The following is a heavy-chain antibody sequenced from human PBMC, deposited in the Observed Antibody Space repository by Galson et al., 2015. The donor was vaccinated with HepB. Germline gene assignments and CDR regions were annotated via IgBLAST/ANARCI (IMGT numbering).Heavy chain of an antibody. CDR1: GFTFGDYA. CDR2: IRSKAYGGTT. CDR3: TSSTYYYASSGYADY. D-gene: IGHD3-22*01. V-gene: IGHV3-49*04. Sequence: SLRLSCAASGFTFGDYAMSWVRQAPGKGLEWVGFIRSKAYGGTTEYAASVKGRFTISRDDSKSIAYLQMNSLKTEDTAVYYCTSSTYYYASSGYADYWGQGTLVTVSS. J-gene: IGHJ4*02.